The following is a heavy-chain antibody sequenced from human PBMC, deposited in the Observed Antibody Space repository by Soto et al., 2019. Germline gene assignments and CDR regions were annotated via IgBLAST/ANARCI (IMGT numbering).Heavy chain of an antibody. Sequence: EVQLVESGGGLVQPGGSLRLSCAASGFTVSSNYMSWVRQAPGKGLEWVSVIYSGGGTSYAESVKDRFTISRGNSKNTVYLHMSSLRAEDTAMYHCARKALLYPMDLWAFDIWGQGTMVTVSS. CDR1: GFTVSSNY. V-gene: IGHV3-66*01. D-gene: IGHD2-21*01. J-gene: IGHJ3*02. CDR3: ARKALLYPMDLWAFDI. CDR2: IYSGGGT.